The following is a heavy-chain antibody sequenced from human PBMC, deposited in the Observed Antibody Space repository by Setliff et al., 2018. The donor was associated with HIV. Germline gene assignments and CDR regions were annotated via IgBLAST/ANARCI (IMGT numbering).Heavy chain of an antibody. CDR2: IDHIGST. J-gene: IGHJ4*02. V-gene: IGHV4-34*01. Sequence: SETLSLTCGVSGETFRGYKWSWIRQSPGKGLEWIGEIDHIGSTTYNPSLKTRITMSSDTSRRQFSLKLSSVTAADTATYYCARRAMWGDLDYWGQGALVTVSS. CDR1: GETFRGYK. CDR3: ARRAMWGDLDY. D-gene: IGHD3-16*01.